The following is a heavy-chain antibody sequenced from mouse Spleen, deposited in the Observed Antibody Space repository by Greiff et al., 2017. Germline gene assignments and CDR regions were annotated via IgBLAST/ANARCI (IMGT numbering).Heavy chain of an antibody. CDR2: INPYNGGT. V-gene: IGHV1-19*01. CDR3: ARDLMPLNSFDY. Sequence: VQLQQSGPVLVKPGASVKMSCKASGYTFTDYYMNWVKQSHGKSLEWIGVINPYNGGTSYNQKFKGKATLTVDKSSSTAYMELNSLTSEDSAVYYCARDLMPLNSFDYWGQGTTLTVSS. J-gene: IGHJ2*01. D-gene: IGHD2-3*01. CDR1: GYTFTDYY.